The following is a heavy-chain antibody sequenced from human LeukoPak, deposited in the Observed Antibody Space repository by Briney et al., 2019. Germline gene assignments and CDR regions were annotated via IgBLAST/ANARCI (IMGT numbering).Heavy chain of an antibody. V-gene: IGHV1-69*05. Sequence: SVKVSCKASGGTFSSYAISWVRQAPGQGLEWMGRIIPIFGTANYAQKFQGRVTITTDESTSTAYMELSSLRSEDTAVYYCARARGYYPDCYFDYWGQGTRVTVSS. CDR1: GGTFSSYA. J-gene: IGHJ4*02. D-gene: IGHD3-22*01. CDR3: ARARGYYPDCYFDY. CDR2: IIPIFGTA.